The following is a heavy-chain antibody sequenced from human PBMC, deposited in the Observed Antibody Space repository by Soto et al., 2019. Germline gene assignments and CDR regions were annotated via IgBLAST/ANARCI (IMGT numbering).Heavy chain of an antibody. J-gene: IGHJ4*02. V-gene: IGHV4-59*01. D-gene: IGHD3-10*01. Sequence: QVQLQESGPGLVKPSETLSLSCSVSGGSLSSYFWSWIRQTPGRGLEWIGHVYYSGHTKYNPSLTSRVTFSVDTSKNQFLLTLTSVTAADTATYFCARASQYYGSGPFDFWGQGTLVTVSS. CDR3: ARASQYYGSGPFDF. CDR2: VYYSGHT. CDR1: GGSLSSYF.